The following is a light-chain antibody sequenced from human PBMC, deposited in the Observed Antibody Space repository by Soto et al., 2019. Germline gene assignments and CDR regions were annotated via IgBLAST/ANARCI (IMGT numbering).Light chain of an antibody. CDR1: QSVSSN. V-gene: IGKV3-15*01. Sequence: EIVMTQSPATLSVSPGARAPLSCRASQSVSSNLAWYQQKPGQAPRLLIYGASTRATGIPARFSGSGSGTDFTLTISRLEPEDFALYYCQQYGGSLTFGGGTKVDIK. CDR2: GAS. CDR3: QQYGGSLT. J-gene: IGKJ4*01.